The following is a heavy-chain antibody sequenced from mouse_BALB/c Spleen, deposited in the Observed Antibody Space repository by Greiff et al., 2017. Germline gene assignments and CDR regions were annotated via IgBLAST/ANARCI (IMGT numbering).Heavy chain of an antibody. CDR3: ARGEGYPLY. Sequence: EVHLVESGGGLVKPGGSLKLSCAASGFTFSDYYMYWVRQTPEKRLEWVATISDGGSYTYYPDSVKGRFTISRDNAKNNLYLQMSSLKSEDTAMYYCARGEGYPLYWGQGTSVTVSS. CDR2: ISDGGSYT. V-gene: IGHV5-4*02. D-gene: IGHD2-2*01. J-gene: IGHJ4*01. CDR1: GFTFSDYY.